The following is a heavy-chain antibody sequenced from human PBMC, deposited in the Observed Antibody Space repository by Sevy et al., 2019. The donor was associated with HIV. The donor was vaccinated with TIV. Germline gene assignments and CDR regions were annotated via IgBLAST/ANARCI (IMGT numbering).Heavy chain of an antibody. J-gene: IGHJ4*02. CDR2: IKSKSDGGAT. Sequence: GGSLRLSCAASGFSFSKAWMSWVRQAPGKGLEWVGRIKSKSDGGATDYTAPVKGRFTISGDDSEGTVFLQMTSLKVEDTAVYYCTTDLSSGSFKVYWGQGTLVTVSS. D-gene: IGHD6-19*01. V-gene: IGHV3-15*01. CDR1: GFSFSKAW. CDR3: TTDLSSGSFKVY.